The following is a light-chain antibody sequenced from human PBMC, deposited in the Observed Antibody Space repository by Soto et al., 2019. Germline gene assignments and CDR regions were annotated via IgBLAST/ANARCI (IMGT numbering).Light chain of an antibody. Sequence: DIQMTHSPSSLSASVGDRVTITCRESQSISTYLNWYQQKAGLAPKLLIYAASSLQSGVPSRFSGSGSGTDFTLTISSLQPEDFATYYCQQTYSTPPTFGHGX. V-gene: IGKV1-39*01. CDR2: AAS. CDR1: QSISTY. CDR3: QQTYSTPPT. J-gene: IGKJ1*01.